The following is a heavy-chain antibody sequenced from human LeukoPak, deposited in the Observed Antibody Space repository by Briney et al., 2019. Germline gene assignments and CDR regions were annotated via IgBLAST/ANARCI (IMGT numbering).Heavy chain of an antibody. V-gene: IGHV3-7*01. CDR3: ARDQTIVNVVWLPQHGMDV. Sequence: GGSLRLSCAASGFTFSSYWLSWFGQLPGKGLGWVANIKQDGSEKHYADSVKGRFTIYRDNAKNSLYLQMNSQRAEDTAVYYCARDQTIVNVVWLPQHGMDVWGQGTTVTVSS. CDR1: GFTFSSYW. D-gene: IGHD3-9*01. CDR2: IKQDGSEK. J-gene: IGHJ6*01.